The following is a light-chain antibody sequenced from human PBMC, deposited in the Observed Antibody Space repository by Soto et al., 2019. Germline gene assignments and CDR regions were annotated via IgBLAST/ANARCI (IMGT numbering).Light chain of an antibody. CDR1: HSIGTW. Sequence: DIQMTQSPSALSASLGDRVTITCRASHSIGTWLAWYHQRPGKAPKILIYDASSLGSGVPSRFSGGRSVTEFTLTTSGLQPDDFGTYYCHQYKSYTPYTIGQGTQVEI. J-gene: IGKJ2*01. CDR2: DAS. V-gene: IGKV1-5*01. CDR3: HQYKSYTPYT.